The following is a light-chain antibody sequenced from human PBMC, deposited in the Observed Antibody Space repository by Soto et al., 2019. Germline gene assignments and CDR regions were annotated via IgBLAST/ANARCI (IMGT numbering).Light chain of an antibody. CDR1: QSVSSS. CDR2: DGS. CDR3: QQCSNCART. Sequence: DILLTQSPSTLSLSPGDRATITCRASQSVSSSLAWYQQKPGEAPKLLIYDGSNVATGVPARFSGSGSGTDFTLTISSLEPDDFATYYCQQCSNCARTFGQGTKVEVK. J-gene: IGKJ2*02. V-gene: IGKV3-11*01.